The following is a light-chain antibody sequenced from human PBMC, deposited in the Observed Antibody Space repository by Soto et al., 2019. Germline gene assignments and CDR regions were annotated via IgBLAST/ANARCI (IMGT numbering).Light chain of an antibody. V-gene: IGLV2-14*01. Sequence: QSVLTQPASVSGSPGQSIAISCTGTSSDIGGYNYVSWYQQHPGKAPKLMIYEVSNRPSGVSNRFSGSKSGNTASLTISGLQAEDEADYYCSSYKSSSTYVLGTGTKV. CDR2: EVS. CDR3: SSYKSSSTYV. J-gene: IGLJ1*01. CDR1: SSDIGGYNY.